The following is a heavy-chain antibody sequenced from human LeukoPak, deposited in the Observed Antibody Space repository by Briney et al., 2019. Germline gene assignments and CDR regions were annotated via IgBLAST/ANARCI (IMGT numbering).Heavy chain of an antibody. J-gene: IGHJ4*02. V-gene: IGHV4-59*01. Sequence: SETLSLTCTVSGGSISSYYWSWIRQPPGKGLEWIGYIYYSGSTNYNPSLKSRVTISVDTSKNQFSLKLSSVTAADTAVYYCARLTTVVTLGRPFDYWGQGTLVTVSS. CDR2: IYYSGST. CDR3: ARLTTVVTLGRPFDY. D-gene: IGHD4-23*01. CDR1: GGSISSYY.